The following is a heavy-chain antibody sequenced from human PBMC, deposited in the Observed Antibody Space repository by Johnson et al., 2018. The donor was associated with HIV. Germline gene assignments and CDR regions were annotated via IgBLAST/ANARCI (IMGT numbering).Heavy chain of an antibody. J-gene: IGHJ3*02. CDR1: GFTFSSYA. D-gene: IGHD3-16*01. CDR3: AKPPSMGADAFDI. CDR2: ISYDGTNK. V-gene: IGHV3-30-3*02. Sequence: QVQLVESGGGVVQPGRSLRLSCVASGFTFSSYAMHWVRQAPGKGLEWVAVISYDGTNKYYADSLRGRFNISRDNPKNTLYLQMNSLRAEDTGVYYCAKPPSMGADAFDIWGQGTMVTVSS.